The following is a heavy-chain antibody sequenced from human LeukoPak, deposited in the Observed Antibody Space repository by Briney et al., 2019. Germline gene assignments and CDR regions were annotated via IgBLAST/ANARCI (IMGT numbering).Heavy chain of an antibody. D-gene: IGHD3-22*01. CDR2: IIPIFGTA. CDR3: ARDSYYDSSGYFDY. Sequence: SVKVSCKASGGTFSSYAISWVRQAPGQGPEWMGGIIPIFGTANYAQKFQGRVTITTDESTSTAYMELSSLRSEDTAVYYCARDSYYDSSGYFDYWGQGTLVTVSS. CDR1: GGTFSSYA. J-gene: IGHJ4*02. V-gene: IGHV1-69*05.